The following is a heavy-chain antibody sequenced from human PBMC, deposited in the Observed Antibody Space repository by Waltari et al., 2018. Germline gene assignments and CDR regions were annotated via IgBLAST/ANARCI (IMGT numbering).Heavy chain of an antibody. D-gene: IGHD2-15*01. V-gene: IGHV4-34*01. CDR1: GGSFSGYY. CDR3: AREEVYCSGGSCYSLYGWFDT. Sequence: QEQLQQWGAGLLKPSETLSLTCAVYGGSFSGYYWSWIRQPPGKGLEWIGEINHSGSTNYNPSLKSRVTISVDTSKNQFSLKLSSVTAADTAVYYCAREEVYCSGGSCYSLYGWFDTWGQGTLVTVSS. J-gene: IGHJ5*02. CDR2: INHSGST.